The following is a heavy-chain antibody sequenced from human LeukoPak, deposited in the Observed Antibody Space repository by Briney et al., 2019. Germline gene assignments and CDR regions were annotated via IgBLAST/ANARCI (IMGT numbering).Heavy chain of an antibody. CDR2: ISTSTGNP. D-gene: IGHD6-13*01. V-gene: IGHV7-4-1*02. CDR3: ARGSSSWYQFPFDY. J-gene: IGHJ4*02. Sequence: ASVKVSCKASGYTFTMYAINWVRQAPGQGLEWMGWISTSTGNPTYAQGFTGRFVFSLDTSVNTAYLQISSLKASDTAMYYCARGSSSWYQFPFDYWGQGTLVTVSS. CDR1: GYTFTMYA.